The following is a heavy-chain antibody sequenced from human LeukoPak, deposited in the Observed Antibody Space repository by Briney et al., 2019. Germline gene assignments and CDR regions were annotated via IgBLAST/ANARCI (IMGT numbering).Heavy chain of an antibody. Sequence: XXTXXSYAMSWVRQAPGKGLEWVSAISTDDGSTYYADSVKGRFTISRDNSKNTLYLQMNSLRAEDTAVYYCAKEWDTAMFIDYWGQGTLVTVS. CDR2: ISTDDGST. CDR1: XXTXXSYA. V-gene: IGHV3-23*01. CDR3: AKEWDTAMFIDY. J-gene: IGHJ4*02. D-gene: IGHD5-18*01.